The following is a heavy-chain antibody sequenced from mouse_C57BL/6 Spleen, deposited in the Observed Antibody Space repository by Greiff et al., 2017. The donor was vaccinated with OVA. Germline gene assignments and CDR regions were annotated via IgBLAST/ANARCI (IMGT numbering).Heavy chain of an antibody. J-gene: IGHJ3*01. CDR2: ISDGGSYT. Sequence: EVQLVESGGGLVKPGGSLKLSCAASGFTFSSYAMSWVRQTPEKRLEWVATISDGGSYTYYTDNVKGRCTVSRDNAKNNLYLQMSHLKSEDTAMYYCARDQKVTPAWFAYWGQGTLVTVSA. D-gene: IGHD2-2*01. CDR3: ARDQKVTPAWFAY. V-gene: IGHV5-4*01. CDR1: GFTFSSYA.